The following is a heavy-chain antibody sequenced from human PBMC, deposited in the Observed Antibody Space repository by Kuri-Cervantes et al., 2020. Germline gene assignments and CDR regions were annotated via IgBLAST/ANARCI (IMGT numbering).Heavy chain of an antibody. D-gene: IGHD3-10*01. J-gene: IGHJ6*02. CDR3: ARDRFGELFHYYYYGMDV. V-gene: IGHV4-4*02. Sequence: SETLTLTCAVSGGTISSSNWWCVGHPPPGKGLEWIGDINHSGSTNYTPSLKSRFTISVDTSKNPFSLQLSTVTAADTAVYYCARDRFGELFHYYYYGMDVWGQGTTVTVSS. CDR1: GGTISSSNW. CDR2: INHSGST.